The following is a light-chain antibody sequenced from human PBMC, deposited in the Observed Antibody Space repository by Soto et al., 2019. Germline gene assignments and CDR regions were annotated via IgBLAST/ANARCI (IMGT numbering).Light chain of an antibody. CDR1: QSVSSRY. Sequence: EIVLTQSPGTLSLPPGEGATLSCRASQSVSSRYLAWYQQKPGQAPRLLIYGASSRATGIPDRFSGSGSGTDFTITISRLEPEDFAVYYCKQYGSSPPYTFGQGTKLEIK. CDR2: GAS. CDR3: KQYGSSPPYT. J-gene: IGKJ2*01. V-gene: IGKV3-20*01.